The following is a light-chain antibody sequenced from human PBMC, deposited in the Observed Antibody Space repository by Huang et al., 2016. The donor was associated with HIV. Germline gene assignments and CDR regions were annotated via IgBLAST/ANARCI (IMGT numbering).Light chain of an antibody. V-gene: IGKV3-11*01. CDR2: DAS. J-gene: IGKJ5*01. CDR1: QSVGSY. Sequence: EIVLTQSPATLSLSPGERATLSCRASQSVGSYLAWFQQKPGQVPRILIYDASNRATGVPAGFSGSASGTDFTLTVSSLEPEDFAVYYCQQRINWPAITFGQGTRLEIK. CDR3: QQRINWPAIT.